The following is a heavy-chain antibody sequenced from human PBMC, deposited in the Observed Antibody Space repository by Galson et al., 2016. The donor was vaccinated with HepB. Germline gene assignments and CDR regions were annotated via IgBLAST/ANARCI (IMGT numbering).Heavy chain of an antibody. Sequence: TLSLTCSVSGGSISSNNWWNWVRQSPEKGLEWIGGIFHTGTTNDNPSFKSRVIMSVDKSKNDFSLKLASVTAADTAVYYCARGGAFIGQTRTGFDIWGQGTMVTVSS. J-gene: IGHJ3*02. CDR2: IFHTGTT. V-gene: IGHV4-4*02. D-gene: IGHD1-26*01. CDR3: ARGGAFIGQTRTGFDI. CDR1: GGSISSNNW.